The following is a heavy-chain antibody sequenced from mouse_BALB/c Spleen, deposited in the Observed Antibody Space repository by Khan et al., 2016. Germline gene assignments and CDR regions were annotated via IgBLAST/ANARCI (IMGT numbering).Heavy chain of an antibody. CDR2: ISSGGSS. V-gene: IGHV5-6-5*01. Sequence: EVELVESGGGLVKPGGSLKFSCAASGFTFSSYAMSWVRQTPEKRLEWVASISSGGSSFYPDILKDRFTISRDNASNILYLQMSSLRSEDTAMYYCATKVYYFDYWGQGTTLTVSS. CDR1: GFTFSSYA. J-gene: IGHJ2*01. CDR3: ATKVYYFDY.